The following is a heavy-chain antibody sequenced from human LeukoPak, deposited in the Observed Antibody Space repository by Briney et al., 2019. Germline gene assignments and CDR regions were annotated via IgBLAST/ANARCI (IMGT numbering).Heavy chain of an antibody. V-gene: IGHV3-64*01. D-gene: IGHD3-16*01. CDR2: ISSNGGST. CDR3: ARDYDYASDY. J-gene: IGHJ4*02. CDR1: GFTFSSYA. Sequence: GGSLRLSCAVSGFTFSSYAMHWVRQAPGEGLEYVSAISSNGGSTYYANSVKGRFTISRDNSKNTLYLQMGSLRAEDMAVYYCARDYDYASDYWGQGTLVTVSS.